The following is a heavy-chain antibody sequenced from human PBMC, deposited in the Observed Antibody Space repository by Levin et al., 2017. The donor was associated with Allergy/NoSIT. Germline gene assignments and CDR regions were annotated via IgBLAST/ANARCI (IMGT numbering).Heavy chain of an antibody. V-gene: IGHV3-48*03. D-gene: IGHD4-17*01. J-gene: IGHJ6*02. CDR3: ARDIIYGDYGNNYYYYYGMDV. CDR1: GFTFSSYE. Sequence: GGSLRLSCAASGFTFSSYEMNWVRQAPGKGLEWVSYISSSGSTIYYADSVKGRFTISRDNAKNSLYLQMNSLRAEDTAVYYCARDIIYGDYGNNYYYYYGMDVWGQGTTVTVSS. CDR2: ISSSGSTI.